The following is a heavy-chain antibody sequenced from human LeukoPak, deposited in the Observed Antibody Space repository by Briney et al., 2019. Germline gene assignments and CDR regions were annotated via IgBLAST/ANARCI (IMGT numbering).Heavy chain of an antibody. Sequence: GGSLRLSCEASGFTFSSYAMSWVRQALGEGLEWGSRISGSGDITYYAESLKGRFTISRENSKNTLYLQMNSLRAEDTAVYYCAKDGYSGYVPHDYWGQGTLVTVSS. CDR1: GFTFSSYA. V-gene: IGHV3-23*01. CDR2: ISGSGDIT. J-gene: IGHJ4*02. CDR3: AKDGYSGYVPHDY. D-gene: IGHD5-12*01.